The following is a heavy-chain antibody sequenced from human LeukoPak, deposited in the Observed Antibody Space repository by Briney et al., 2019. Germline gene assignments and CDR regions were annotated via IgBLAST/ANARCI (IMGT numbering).Heavy chain of an antibody. Sequence: ASVKVSCKASGYSLAVYYIYWVRQAPGQGLEWMEWINPDSGDTDYAQKFQGRVSMTTDTSISTAYMELSGLRSDDTAVYYCARDYYEGAVGYWGQGTLVTVSS. D-gene: IGHD3-22*01. CDR2: INPDSGDT. V-gene: IGHV1-2*02. CDR1: GYSLAVYY. J-gene: IGHJ4*02. CDR3: ARDYYEGAVGY.